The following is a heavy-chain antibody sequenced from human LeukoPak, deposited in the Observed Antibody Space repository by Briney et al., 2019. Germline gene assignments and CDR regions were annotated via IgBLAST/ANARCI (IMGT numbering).Heavy chain of an antibody. CDR2: TYYRSKWYN. D-gene: IGHD2-8*01. J-gene: IGHJ6*03. CDR3: ARDHSTQALLGVGSKWWPPYMDV. Sequence: SQTLSLTCAISGDSVSSNSAAWNWIRQSPSRGLEWLGRTYYRSKWYNDYAVSVKSRITINPDTSKNQFSLQLNSVTPEDTAVYYCARDHSTQALLGVGSKWWPPYMDVWGKGTTVTVSS. V-gene: IGHV6-1*01. CDR1: GDSVSSNSAA.